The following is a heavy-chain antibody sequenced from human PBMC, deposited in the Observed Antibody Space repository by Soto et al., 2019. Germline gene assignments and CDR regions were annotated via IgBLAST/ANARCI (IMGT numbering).Heavy chain of an antibody. D-gene: IGHD3-22*01. J-gene: IGHJ1*01. CDR1: GFTFSSYW. Sequence: PGGSLRLSCAASGFTFSSYWMSWVRQAPGKGLEWVANIKQDGSEKYYVDSVKGRFTISRDNAKNSLYLQMNSLRAEDTAVYYCASPPKGYYYDSSGPGNWGQGTLVTVSS. CDR2: IKQDGSEK. V-gene: IGHV3-7*01. CDR3: ASPPKGYYYDSSGPGN.